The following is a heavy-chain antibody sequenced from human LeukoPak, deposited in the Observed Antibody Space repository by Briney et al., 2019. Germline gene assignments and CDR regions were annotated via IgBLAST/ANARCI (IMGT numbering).Heavy chain of an antibody. J-gene: IGHJ3*02. D-gene: IGHD6-6*01. V-gene: IGHV4-61*01. CDR3: ARVRADSSNDAFDI. CDR2: IYSSGAT. Sequence: PSETLSLTCAVSGYSISSAYYWGWIRQPPGKGLEWLGYIYSSGATNYNLSPRSRLTISVDTSKNQFSLMLTSVTAADTAVYYCARVRADSSNDAFDIWGQGTVVTVS. CDR1: GYSISSAYY.